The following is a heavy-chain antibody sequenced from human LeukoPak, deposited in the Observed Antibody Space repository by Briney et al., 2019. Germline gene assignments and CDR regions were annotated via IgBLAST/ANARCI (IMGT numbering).Heavy chain of an antibody. CDR3: ARDSGTTGEVKFDP. J-gene: IGHJ5*02. Sequence: SEALSLTCTVSGGSISSYYWSWIRQPAGKGLEWIGRIYSSGSTDYNPSLKSRVTMSVDTSKNKFSLKLSSVTAADTAVYYCARDSGTTGEVKFDPWGQGTLVTVSS. CDR1: GGSISSYY. CDR2: IYSSGST. D-gene: IGHD3-10*01. V-gene: IGHV4-4*07.